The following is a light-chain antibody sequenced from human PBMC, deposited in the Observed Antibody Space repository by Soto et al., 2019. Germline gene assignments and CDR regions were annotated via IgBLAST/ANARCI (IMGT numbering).Light chain of an antibody. CDR2: GSA. V-gene: IGKV3-15*01. J-gene: IGKJ4*01. CDR1: ENINQN. CDR3: QQYNTWPLT. Sequence: ETVMTQSPATLSVSPGEGATLSCRATENINQNLDWYQQKPGQAPRLLIHGSACMATGIPDRFSGRGSGTEFTLAISSLQSEDFAIYYCQQYNTWPLTFGGGTKVEIK.